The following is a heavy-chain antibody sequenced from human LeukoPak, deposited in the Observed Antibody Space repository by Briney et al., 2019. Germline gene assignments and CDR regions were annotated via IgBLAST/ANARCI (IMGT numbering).Heavy chain of an antibody. D-gene: IGHD3-10*01. CDR1: GGSFSGYY. CDR3: ATLGYREWFDP. CDR2: INHSGST. V-gene: IGHV4-34*01. J-gene: IGHJ5*02. Sequence: SETLSLTCAVYGGSFSGYYWSWIRQPPGKGLEWIGEINHSGSTNYNPSLKSRVTISVDKSKNQFSLKLSSVTAADTAVYYCATLGYREWFDPWGQGTLVTVSS.